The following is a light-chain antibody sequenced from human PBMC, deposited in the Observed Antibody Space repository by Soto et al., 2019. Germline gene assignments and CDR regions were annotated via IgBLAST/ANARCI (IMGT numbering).Light chain of an antibody. V-gene: IGKV1-5*03. CDR1: QSISTW. J-gene: IGKJ1*01. CDR3: QQYLNRWT. Sequence: DIPMTQSPSTLSASVGDRVTITCRASQSISTWLAWYQQKPGKAPKLLIYKASSLEGGVPSRFSGSGSRTEFTLTISSLQPDDFATYYCQQYLNRWTFGQGTKVEIK. CDR2: KAS.